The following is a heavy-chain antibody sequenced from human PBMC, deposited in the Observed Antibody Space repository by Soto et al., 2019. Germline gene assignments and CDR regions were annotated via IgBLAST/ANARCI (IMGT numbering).Heavy chain of an antibody. CDR3: ARGGSSWSAEYYQH. D-gene: IGHD6-13*01. V-gene: IGHV1-18*01. Sequence: QVRLVQSGAEVKKPGASVKVSCKASGYIFTNYGISWVGQAPGQGPEWMGWISGYNGNTKYAQTGQGRVTMTTDTSTSTAYMELRSLRSDDTAVYYCARGGSSWSAEYYQHWGQGTLVVVSS. J-gene: IGHJ1*01. CDR2: ISGYNGNT. CDR1: GYIFTNYG.